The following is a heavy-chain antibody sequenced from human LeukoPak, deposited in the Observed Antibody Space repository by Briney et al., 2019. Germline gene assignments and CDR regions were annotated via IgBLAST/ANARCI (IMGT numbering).Heavy chain of an antibody. J-gene: IGHJ4*02. Sequence: ASVKVSCKASGYTFTSYYMHWVRQAPGQGLEWMGIINPSGGSTSYAQKFQGRVTMTRDTSTSTVYMELSSLRSEDTAVYYYATDQIQVVVTAFSTRTNDYWGQGTLVTVSS. D-gene: IGHD2-21*02. CDR2: INPSGGST. CDR1: GYTFTSYY. CDR3: ATDQIQVVVTAFSTRTNDY. V-gene: IGHV1-46*01.